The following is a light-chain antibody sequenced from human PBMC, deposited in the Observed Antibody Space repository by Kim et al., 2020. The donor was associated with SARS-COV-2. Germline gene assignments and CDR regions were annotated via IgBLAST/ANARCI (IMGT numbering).Light chain of an antibody. CDR1: KLGNKY. CDR2: QGT. Sequence: SYELTQPPSVSVSPGQTATITCSGDKLGNKYACWYQQKPGQSPVLVIFQGTKRPSGIPDRFSGSYSRITATLTISETQAMDEAAYYCQAWDSGSAVFGGGTQLTVL. V-gene: IGLV3-1*01. J-gene: IGLJ2*01. CDR3: QAWDSGSAV.